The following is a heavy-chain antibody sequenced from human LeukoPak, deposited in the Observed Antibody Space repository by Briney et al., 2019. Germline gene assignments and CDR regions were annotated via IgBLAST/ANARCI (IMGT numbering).Heavy chain of an antibody. J-gene: IGHJ4*02. D-gene: IGHD3-10*01. CDR1: GFDFSGFY. CDR3: ARGRGDV. CDR2: ISSGSSTI. Sequence: GGSLRLSCAASGFDFSGFYMHWVRQAPGKGLEWVSYISSGSSTIYYADSVKGRFTISRDNAKNSLYLQVNSLRDEDTAVYYCARGRGDVWGQGTLVTVSS. V-gene: IGHV3-48*02.